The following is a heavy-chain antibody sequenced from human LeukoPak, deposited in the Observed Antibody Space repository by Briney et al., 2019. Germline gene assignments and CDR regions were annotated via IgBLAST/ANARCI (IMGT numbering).Heavy chain of an antibody. CDR3: ARAPYSSSWFDY. CDR2: IIPIFGTA. D-gene: IGHD6-13*01. J-gene: IGHJ4*02. CDR1: GGTFSSYA. Sequence: SLKVSCKASGGTFSSYAISWVRQAPGQGLEWMGGIIPIFGTANYAQKFQGRVTITAGESTSTAYMELSSLRSEDTAVYYCARAPYSSSWFDYWGQGTLVTVSS. V-gene: IGHV1-69*01.